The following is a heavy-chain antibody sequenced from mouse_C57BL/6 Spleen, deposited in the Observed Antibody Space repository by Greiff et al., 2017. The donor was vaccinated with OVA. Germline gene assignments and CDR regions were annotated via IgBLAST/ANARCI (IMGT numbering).Heavy chain of an antibody. CDR1: GYTFTSYW. V-gene: IGHV1-61*01. CDR2: IYPSDSET. Sequence: QVQLQQPGAELVRPGSSVKLSCKASGYTFTSYWMDWVKQRPGQGLEWIGNIYPSDSETHYNQKFKDKATLTVDKSSSTAYMQLSSLTSEDSAVYYCERWKMKDSSGYFDYWGQGTTLTVSS. J-gene: IGHJ2*01. D-gene: IGHD3-2*02. CDR3: ERWKMKDSSGYFDY.